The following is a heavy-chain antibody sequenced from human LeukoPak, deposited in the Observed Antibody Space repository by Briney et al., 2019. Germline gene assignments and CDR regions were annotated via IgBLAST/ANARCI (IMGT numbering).Heavy chain of an antibody. D-gene: IGHD3-22*01. CDR3: AIMHGYYDGSGYWVQ. Sequence: GGSLRSSCAASGLTFGSYGMSWVGQAPGKGLEWVSFITPNADRASYADSVKGRFTISRDNPRNTLYMQMNSLRDEDTAVYYCAIMHGYYDGSGYWVQWGQGTLVTVSS. J-gene: IGHJ1*01. CDR1: GLTFGSYG. V-gene: IGHV3-23*01. CDR2: ITPNADRA.